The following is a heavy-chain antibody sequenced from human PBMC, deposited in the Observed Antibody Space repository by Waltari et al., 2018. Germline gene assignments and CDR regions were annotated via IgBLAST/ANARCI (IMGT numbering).Heavy chain of an antibody. J-gene: IGHJ5*02. D-gene: IGHD2-21*02. CDR1: GFTFSSYS. CDR2: ISSSSSYI. V-gene: IGHV3-21*01. CDR3: ARVRESLGHIVVVTGGRWLDP. Sequence: EVQLVESGGGLVKPGGSLRLSCAASGFTFSSYSMNWVRQAPAKGLEWVSSISSSSSYIYYADSVKGRFTISRDNAKNSLYLQMNSLRAEDTAVYYCARVRESLGHIVVVTGGRWLDPWGQGTLVTVSS.